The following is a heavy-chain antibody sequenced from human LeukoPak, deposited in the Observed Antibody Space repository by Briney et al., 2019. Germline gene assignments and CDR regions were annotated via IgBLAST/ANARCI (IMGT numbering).Heavy chain of an antibody. J-gene: IGHJ4*02. D-gene: IGHD2-2*01. CDR1: GFTFSSYA. V-gene: IGHV3-30*04. CDR2: ISYDGNNK. Sequence: GGSLRLSCAASGFTFSSYAMHWVRQAPGKGLEWVAVISYDGNNKYYADSVKGRFTISRDNSKNTLYLQMNSLRAEDTAVYYCARRGGYCSSTSCYGGYFDYWGQGTLVTVSS. CDR3: ARRGGYCSSTSCYGGYFDY.